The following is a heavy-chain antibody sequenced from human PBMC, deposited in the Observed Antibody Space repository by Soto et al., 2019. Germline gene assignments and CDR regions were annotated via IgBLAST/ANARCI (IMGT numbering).Heavy chain of an antibody. J-gene: IGHJ6*02. Sequence: QVQLVQSGAEVKKPGSSVKVSCKASGGTFSSYAISWVRQAPGQGLEWMGGIIPIFGTANYAQKFQGRVTITADESTSTADMELSSLRSEDTAVYYCARGSSSSDYYYSGMDVWGQGTTVTVSS. D-gene: IGHD6-6*01. V-gene: IGHV1-69*12. CDR1: GGTFSSYA. CDR2: IIPIFGTA. CDR3: ARGSSSSDYYYSGMDV.